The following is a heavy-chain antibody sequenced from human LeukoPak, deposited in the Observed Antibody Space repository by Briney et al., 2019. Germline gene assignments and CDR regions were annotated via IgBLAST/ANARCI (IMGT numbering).Heavy chain of an antibody. CDR2: IYYSGST. J-gene: IGHJ6*03. Sequence: SETLSLTCTVSGGSISSYYWSWIRQPAGKGLEWIGYIYYSGSTNYNPSLKSRVTISVDTSKNQFSLKLSSVTAADTAVYYCARTPDHYYYYYMDVWGKGTTVTVSS. V-gene: IGHV4-59*01. CDR3: ARTPDHYYYYYMDV. CDR1: GGSISSYY.